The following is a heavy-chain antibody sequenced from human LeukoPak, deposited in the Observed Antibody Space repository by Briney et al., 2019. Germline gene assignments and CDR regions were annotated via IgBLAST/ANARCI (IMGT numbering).Heavy chain of an antibody. CDR3: ARSKGGYSYGSDY. CDR2: IKQDGSEK. J-gene: IGHJ4*02. CDR1: GFTFSSYW. D-gene: IGHD5-18*01. Sequence: GGSLRLSCAASGFTFSSYWMSWVRQAPGKGLEWVANIKQDGSEKYYVDSVKGRFTISGDNAKNSLYLQMNSLRAEDTAVYYCARSKGGYSYGSDYWGQGTLVTVSS. V-gene: IGHV3-7*01.